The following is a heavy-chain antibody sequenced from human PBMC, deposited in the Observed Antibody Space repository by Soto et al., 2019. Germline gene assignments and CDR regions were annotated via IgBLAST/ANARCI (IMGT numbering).Heavy chain of an antibody. CDR2: ISSSSSTI. J-gene: IGHJ4*02. Sequence: GSLRLSCAASGFTFRSYSMNWVRQAPGKGLEWVSYISSSSSTIYYADSVKGRFTISRDNAKNSLYLQMNSLRAEDTAVYYCARETVRYFDWLSSYYFDYWGQGTLVTVSS. V-gene: IGHV3-48*01. CDR3: ARETVRYFDWLSSYYFDY. D-gene: IGHD3-9*01. CDR1: GFTFRSYS.